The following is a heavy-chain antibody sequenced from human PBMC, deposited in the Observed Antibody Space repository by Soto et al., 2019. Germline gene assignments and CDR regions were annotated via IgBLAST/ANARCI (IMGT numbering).Heavy chain of an antibody. D-gene: IGHD2-21*02. CDR3: ARDYGGDSDDDY. CDR2: IYVDGPT. Sequence: EMLLVESGGGLIQPGGSLRLSCAASGFIVSANYMGWVRQAPGKGLEWVSVIYVDGPTYYADSVKGRFTISTENSRDTFYLHMNGLIPDDTAMYYCARDYGGDSDDDYWGQGPLVTVSS. J-gene: IGHJ4*02. V-gene: IGHV3-53*01. CDR1: GFIVSANY.